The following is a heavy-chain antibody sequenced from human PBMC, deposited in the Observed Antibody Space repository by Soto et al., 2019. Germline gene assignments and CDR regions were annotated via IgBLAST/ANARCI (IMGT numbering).Heavy chain of an antibody. J-gene: IGHJ3*02. CDR3: ARDLIWPWESSDAFDI. D-gene: IGHD1-26*01. Sequence: GGSLRLSCVASGFTFRNYWMHWVRQAPGEGLVWVSRINSDGRSRSYADSVKGRFTISRDNAKDTLYLQMDSLTAEDTAVYYCARDLIWPWESSDAFDIWGQGTMVTVSS. V-gene: IGHV3-74*01. CDR2: INSDGRSR. CDR1: GFTFRNYW.